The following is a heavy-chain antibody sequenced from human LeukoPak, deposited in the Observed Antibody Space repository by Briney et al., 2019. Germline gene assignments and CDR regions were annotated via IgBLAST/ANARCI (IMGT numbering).Heavy chain of an antibody. CDR1: RFTFSSYW. J-gene: IGHJ4*02. CDR2: INTDGSST. D-gene: IGHD2-2*01. CDR3: ARGDIDIVVVPAAMFIGY. V-gene: IGHV3-74*01. Sequence: PGGSLRLSCAASRFTFSSYWMHWVRQAPGKGLVWVSRINTDGSSTSYADSVKGRFTISRDNAKNTLYLQMNSLRAEDTAVYYCARGDIDIVVVPAAMFIGYWGQGTLVTVSS.